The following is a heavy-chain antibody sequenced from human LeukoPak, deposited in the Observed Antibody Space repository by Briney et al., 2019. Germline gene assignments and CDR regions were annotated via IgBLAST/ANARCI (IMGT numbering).Heavy chain of an antibody. Sequence: ASVKVSCKTSGGNSNFFAINWVRQAPGQGLEWMGVIKPMFGTGSIPNIATGDYAQKLQGRLSMNADESSTTAYKELSSLRSGDSAVYFCAREIFDSTSGVSQGFDYWGQGTLVTVSS. J-gene: IGHJ4*02. CDR1: GGNSNFFA. V-gene: IGHV1-69*13. CDR3: AREIFDSTSGVSQGFDY. D-gene: IGHD3-3*01. CDR2: IKPMFGTG.